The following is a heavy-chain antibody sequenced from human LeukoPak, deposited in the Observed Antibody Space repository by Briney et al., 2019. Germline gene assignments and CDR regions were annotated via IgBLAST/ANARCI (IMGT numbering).Heavy chain of an antibody. J-gene: IGHJ5*02. CDR2: IRYDGSDK. D-gene: IGHD1-26*01. V-gene: IGHV3-30*02. CDR3: ARDPLTGSYGVNWLDP. CDR1: GFTFSSYG. Sequence: GGSLRLSCAASGFTFSSYGIHWVRQAPVKGLEWVAFIRYDGSDKYFADIVKGRFTISRGNSKNTVYLQMNSLRVEDTAIYYCARDPLTGSYGVNWLDPWGQGTLVTVSS.